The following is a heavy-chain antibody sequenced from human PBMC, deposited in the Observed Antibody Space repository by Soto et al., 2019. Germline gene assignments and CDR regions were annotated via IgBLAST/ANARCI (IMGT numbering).Heavy chain of an antibody. V-gene: IGHV3-9*01. Sequence: GGSLRLSCAASGFTFSSYAMSWVRQAPGKGLEWVSGISWNSGSIGYADSVKGRFTISRDNAKNSLYLQMNSLRAEDTALYYCAKDMSPYCSGGSCYSYYFDYWGQGTLVTVSS. CDR1: GFTFSSYA. J-gene: IGHJ4*02. D-gene: IGHD2-15*01. CDR3: AKDMSPYCSGGSCYSYYFDY. CDR2: ISWNSGSI.